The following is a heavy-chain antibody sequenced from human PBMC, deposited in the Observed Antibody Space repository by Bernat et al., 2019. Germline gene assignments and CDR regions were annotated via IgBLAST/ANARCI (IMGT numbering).Heavy chain of an antibody. V-gene: IGHV3-23*01. CDR3: AKTISVIGYCSGGSCYHAFDI. CDR2: ISGSGGST. CDR1: GFTFSSYA. J-gene: IGHJ3*02. Sequence: EVQLLESGGGLVQPGGSLRLSCAASGFTFSSYAMSWVRQAPGKGLEWVSAISGSGGSTYYADSVKGRFTISRDNSKNTLYLQMNSLRAEDTAVDYCAKTISVIGYCSGGSCYHAFDIWGQGTMVTVSS. D-gene: IGHD2-15*01.